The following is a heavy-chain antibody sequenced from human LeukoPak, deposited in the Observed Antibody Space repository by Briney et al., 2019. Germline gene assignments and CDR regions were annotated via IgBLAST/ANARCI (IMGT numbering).Heavy chain of an antibody. V-gene: IGHV3-11*01. CDR1: GFTFNDYY. CDR2: ISSSGSTI. CDR3: ARMGGSGSYFDY. D-gene: IGHD3-10*01. J-gene: IGHJ4*02. Sequence: GGSLRLSCAASGFTFNDYYMSWVRQAPGKGLEWLSYISSSGSTIYYADSVKGRFTISRDNAKNSLYPQMNSLRAEDTAVYYCARMGGSGSYFDYWGQGTLVTVSS.